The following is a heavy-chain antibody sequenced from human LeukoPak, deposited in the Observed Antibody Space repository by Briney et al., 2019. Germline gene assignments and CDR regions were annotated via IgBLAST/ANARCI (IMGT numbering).Heavy chain of an antibody. V-gene: IGHV3-21*01. CDR2: ISSSSSYI. CDR3: ARVSCSSTSCYEGGY. D-gene: IGHD2-2*01. CDR1: GFTFSSYS. J-gene: IGHJ4*02. Sequence: GGSLRLSCAASGFTFSSYSMNWVRQAPGKGLEWVSSISSSSSYIYYADSVKGRFTISRDNAKNSLYLQMNSLRAEDTAVYYCARVSCSSTSCYEGGYWGQGTLVTVSS.